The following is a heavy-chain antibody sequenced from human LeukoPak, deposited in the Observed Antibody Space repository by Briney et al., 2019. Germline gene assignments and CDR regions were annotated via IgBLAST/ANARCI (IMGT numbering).Heavy chain of an antibody. CDR3: ARDVYYYDSSGYYYADSDAFDI. V-gene: IGHV3-7*01. Sequence: GGSLRLSCVASGFTFRRYDMHWVRQAPGKGLEWVANIKQDGSEKYYVDSVKGRFTISRDNAKNSLYLQMNSLRAEDTAVYYCARDVYYYDSSGYYYADSDAFDIWGQGTMVTVSS. D-gene: IGHD3-22*01. CDR1: GFTFRRYD. J-gene: IGHJ3*02. CDR2: IKQDGSEK.